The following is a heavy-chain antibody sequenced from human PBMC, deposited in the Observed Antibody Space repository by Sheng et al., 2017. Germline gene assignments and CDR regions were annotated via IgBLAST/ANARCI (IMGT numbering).Heavy chain of an antibody. V-gene: IGHV3-23*01. Sequence: ESGGGLVQPGGSLRLSCAASGFTFSSYAMNWVRQAPGKGLEWVSVISGSGATTYYADSVKGRLTISRDNSNNILFLQINSLRAEDTAVYFCAKGVISAARGAVDVWGQGTMVAVSS. CDR1: GFTFSSYA. D-gene: IGHD2-2*01. CDR2: ISGSGATT. CDR3: AKGVISAARGAVDV. J-gene: IGHJ3*01.